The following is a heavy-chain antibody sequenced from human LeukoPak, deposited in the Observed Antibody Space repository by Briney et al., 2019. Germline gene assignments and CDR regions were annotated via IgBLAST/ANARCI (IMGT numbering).Heavy chain of an antibody. CDR1: GFSFSSYN. Sequence: GGSLRLSCVASGFSFSSYNMNWVRQAPGKGLEWVSSISRSASNIYYADSVKGRFTISRDNAKNFLYLQMSSLRAEDTALYYCAKAVYGDFQSTVDYWGRGTLVTVSS. V-gene: IGHV3-21*04. CDR3: AKAVYGDFQSTVDY. CDR2: ISRSASNI. J-gene: IGHJ4*02. D-gene: IGHD4-17*01.